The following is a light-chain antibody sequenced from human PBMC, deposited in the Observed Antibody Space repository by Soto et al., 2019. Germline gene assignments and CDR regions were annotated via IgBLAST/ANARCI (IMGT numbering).Light chain of an antibody. CDR3: QQRYGLPLT. J-gene: IGKJ4*01. V-gene: IGKV1-5*01. Sequence: DVQLTLQPSTLSASVAARVTITSLVCHTIAAWLAWYQLKPGKAPKLLIHGFSTMKSGVPSRFIVSGLGTDFTLTLSTLQPEDFATRFCQQRYGLPLTCCGGTKVDIK. CDR1: HTIAAW. CDR2: GFS.